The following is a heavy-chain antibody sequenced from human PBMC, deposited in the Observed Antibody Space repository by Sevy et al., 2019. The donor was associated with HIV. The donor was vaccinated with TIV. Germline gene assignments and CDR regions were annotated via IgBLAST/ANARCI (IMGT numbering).Heavy chain of an antibody. CDR1: GFTFSKYS. CDR3: ARGGCTKPHDY. J-gene: IGHJ4*02. D-gene: IGHD2-8*01. Sequence: GGSLRLSCAASGFTFSKYSMSWVRQPPAKGLEGVSTLSFGCGEINYEDSVKGRFTISRDNSKSSVYLQMNNLSPEETAVYYCARGGCTKPHDYWGQGTLVTVSS. CDR2: LSFGCGEI. V-gene: IGHV3-23*01.